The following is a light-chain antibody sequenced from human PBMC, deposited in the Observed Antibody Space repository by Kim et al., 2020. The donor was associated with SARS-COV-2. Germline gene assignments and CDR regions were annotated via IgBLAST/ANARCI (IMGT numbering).Light chain of an antibody. Sequence: ALGQTVNITCQGDSRRTSYASWYQLKPRQAPVLVIFGQNHRPSGIPDRFSGSNSGNQASLTITGAQAEDEADYYCNSRDTSDNQWVFGGGTKVTVL. CDR1: SRRTSY. CDR2: GQN. J-gene: IGLJ3*02. CDR3: NSRDTSDNQWV. V-gene: IGLV3-19*01.